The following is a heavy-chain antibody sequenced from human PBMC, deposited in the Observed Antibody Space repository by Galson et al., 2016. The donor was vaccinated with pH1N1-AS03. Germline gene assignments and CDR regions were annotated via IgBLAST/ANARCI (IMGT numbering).Heavy chain of an antibody. CDR2: FDPEDSEA. CDR3: ATGLSVAGTPYEYYGVDV. D-gene: IGHD6-19*01. CDR1: GYTLTELS. Sequence: SVKVSCKVSGYTLTELSMHWVRQGPGKGLEWMGGFDPEDSEAIYAQKFQGRVTLTVDTSTDTAYMEVSRLKSEETAVYYCATGLSVAGTPYEYYGVDVWGQGTTVIVSS. J-gene: IGHJ6*02. V-gene: IGHV1-24*01.